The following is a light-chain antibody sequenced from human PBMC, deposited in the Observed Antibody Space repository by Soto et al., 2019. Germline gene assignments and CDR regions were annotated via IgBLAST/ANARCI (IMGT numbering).Light chain of an antibody. CDR2: DSS. CDR3: QQRSNWPLT. Sequence: VLTQSPATLSLSPGERATLSCRASQTVSSFLAWYQQKPGQAPRLLIHDSSDRATGIPARFSGSGSGTDFTLPISSLEPEDVAVYYCQQRSNWPLTFGGGTRVEI. J-gene: IGKJ4*01. CDR1: QTVSSF. V-gene: IGKV3-11*01.